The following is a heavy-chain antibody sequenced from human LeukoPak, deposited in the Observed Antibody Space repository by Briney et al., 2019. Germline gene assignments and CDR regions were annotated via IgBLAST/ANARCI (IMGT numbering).Heavy chain of an antibody. V-gene: IGHV4-39*07. CDR1: GGSISSSSYF. Sequence: MPSETLSLTCTVSGGSISSSSYFWGWIRQPPGKGLEWIGSIFYSGSTYYNPSLKSRVTISVGTSKNQFSLKLNSMTAADTAVYFCVRLPGGRDWYFELWGRGTLVTVSS. D-gene: IGHD3-10*01. CDR2: IFYSGST. CDR3: VRLPGGRDWYFEL. J-gene: IGHJ2*01.